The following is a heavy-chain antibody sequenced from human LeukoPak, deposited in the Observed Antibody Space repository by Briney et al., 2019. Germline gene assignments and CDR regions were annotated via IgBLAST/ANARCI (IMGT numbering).Heavy chain of an antibody. CDR2: IYSNSGVT. V-gene: IGHV4-59*08. CDR3: ARHHDGGPKLRLDF. D-gene: IGHD2-15*01. CDR1: GGSINNYY. J-gene: IGHJ4*02. Sequence: SETLSLTCTVSGGSINNYYWNWIRQPPGKGLEWLGYIYSNSGVTNYSPSLNSRVTTSIDTSMNQLSLTLVSVTAADTAVYFCARHHDGGPKLRLDFWGLGVLVTVSS.